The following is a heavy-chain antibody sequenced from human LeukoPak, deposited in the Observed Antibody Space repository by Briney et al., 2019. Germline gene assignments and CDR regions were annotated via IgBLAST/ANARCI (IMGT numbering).Heavy chain of an antibody. Sequence: SETLSLTCAVYGGSFSGYYWSWIRQPPGKGLEWIGEINHSGSTNYNPSLKSRVTISVDTSKNQFSLKLSSVTAADTAVYYCAARAKRVRGYCSGGSCYSKAFDIWGQGTMVTVSS. J-gene: IGHJ3*02. CDR1: GGSFSGYY. CDR3: AARAKRVRGYCSGGSCYSKAFDI. CDR2: INHSGST. D-gene: IGHD2-15*01. V-gene: IGHV4-34*01.